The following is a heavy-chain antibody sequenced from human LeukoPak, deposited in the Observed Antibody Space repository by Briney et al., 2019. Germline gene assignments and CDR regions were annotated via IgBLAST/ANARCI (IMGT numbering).Heavy chain of an antibody. CDR1: GGSISSYY. J-gene: IGHJ5*02. V-gene: IGHV4-59*01. Sequence: SETLSLTCTVSGGSISSYYWSWIRQPPGEGLEWIGYIYYSGSTNYNPSLKSRVTMSVDTSKNQFSLKLDSVTAADTAVYYCARAPYYDFWSGYSDNYFAPWGQGTLVTVSS. D-gene: IGHD3-3*01. CDR3: ARAPYYDFWSGYSDNYFAP. CDR2: IYYSGST.